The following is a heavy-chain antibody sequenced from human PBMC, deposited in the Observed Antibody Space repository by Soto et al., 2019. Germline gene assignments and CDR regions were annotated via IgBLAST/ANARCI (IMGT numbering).Heavy chain of an antibody. CDR1: GFTFSDHY. CDR2: SRNKLNSYTT. D-gene: IGHD6-13*01. J-gene: IGHJ4*02. Sequence: EVHLVESGGGLVQPGGSLRLSCAASGFTFSDHYVDWVRQAPGKGLEWVGRSRNKLNSYTTEYAASVKDRFTILRDDSKNPLYLQMNSLKAEDTAVYYCTGIAGPGKWSDYWGQGTLVTVSS. CDR3: TGIAGPGKWSDY. V-gene: IGHV3-72*01.